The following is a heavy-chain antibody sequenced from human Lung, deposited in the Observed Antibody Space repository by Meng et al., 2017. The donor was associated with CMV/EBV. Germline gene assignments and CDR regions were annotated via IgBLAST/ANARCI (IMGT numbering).Heavy chain of an antibody. CDR1: GYTFTAHY. J-gene: IGHJ4*02. Sequence: ASVKVSCKASGYTFTAHYFHWVRQAPGQGLEWMGWIHPHRGDTNYAQQLQGRVTLNRDTSINTGYMELTRLTSDDTAVYYCARDNNWGSDYWGQGTLVTVSS. CDR3: ARDNNWGSDY. CDR2: IHPHRGDT. D-gene: IGHD7-27*01. V-gene: IGHV1-2*02.